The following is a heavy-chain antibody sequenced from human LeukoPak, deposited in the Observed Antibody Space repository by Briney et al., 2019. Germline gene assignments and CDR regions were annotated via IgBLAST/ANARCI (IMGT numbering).Heavy chain of an antibody. CDR2: IYPGDSDT. CDR3: ARHQYRKIYSSSSDDYYYMDV. J-gene: IGHJ6*03. CDR1: GYSFTSYW. V-gene: IGHV5-51*01. Sequence: TGESLKISCKGSGYSFTSYWIGWVRQMPGKGLEWMGIIYPGDSDTRYSPSFQGQVTISADKSISTAYLQWSSLKASDTAMYYCARHQYRKIYSSSSDDYYYMDVWGKGTTVTVSS. D-gene: IGHD6-6*01.